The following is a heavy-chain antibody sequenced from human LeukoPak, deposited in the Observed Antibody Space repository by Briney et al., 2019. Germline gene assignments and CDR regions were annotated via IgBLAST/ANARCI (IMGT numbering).Heavy chain of an antibody. CDR3: AKDRVGATSDYFDY. J-gene: IGHJ4*02. D-gene: IGHD1-26*01. CDR1: GFTFSNYN. V-gene: IGHV3-21*01. CDR2: ITSSSSYK. Sequence: GGSLRLSCAAPGFTFSNYNMNWVRQAPGKGLEWISSITSSSSYKFYADSVKGRFTISRDNAKNSLYLQMNSLRAEDTAVYYCAKDRVGATSDYFDYWGQGTLVTVSS.